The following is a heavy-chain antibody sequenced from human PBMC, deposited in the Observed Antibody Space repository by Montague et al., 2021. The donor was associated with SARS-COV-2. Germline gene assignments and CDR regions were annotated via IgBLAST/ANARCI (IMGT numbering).Heavy chain of an antibody. J-gene: IGHJ5*02. V-gene: IGHV4-59*13. CDR2: IYYDGSA. D-gene: IGHD3-16*01. CDR3: ASSKGAYNWIDT. Sequence: SETLSLTRNFSTGSISTYYWSWIRQTPGKGLEWLGYIYYDGSATYNPSLSSRVTMSVDTSKTQFSLRLTSVTAADTAVYYCASSKGAYNWIDTWGQGSLVTVSS. CDR1: TGSISTYY.